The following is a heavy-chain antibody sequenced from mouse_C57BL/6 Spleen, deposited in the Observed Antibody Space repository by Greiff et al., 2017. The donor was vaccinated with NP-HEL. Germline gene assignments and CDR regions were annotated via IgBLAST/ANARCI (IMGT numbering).Heavy chain of an antibody. J-gene: IGHJ3*01. CDR3: ARPSFTTVVATEGWFAD. V-gene: IGHV1-39*01. CDR2: INPNYGTT. CDR1: GYSFTDYN. D-gene: IGHD1-1*01. Sequence: VQLQQSGPELVKPGASVKISCKASGYSFTDYNMNWVKQSNGKSLEWIGVINPNYGTTSYNQKFKGKATLTVDQSSSTAYMQLNSLTSEDSAVYYCARPSFTTVVATEGWFADWGQGTLVTVSA.